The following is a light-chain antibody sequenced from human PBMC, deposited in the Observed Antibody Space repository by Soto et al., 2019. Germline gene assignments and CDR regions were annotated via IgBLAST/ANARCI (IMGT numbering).Light chain of an antibody. CDR3: LSSYENVRV. CDR1: TGAVTSGHY. J-gene: IGLJ2*01. CDR2: ETS. V-gene: IGLV7-46*01. Sequence: QAVVTQEPSLTVSPGGTVTLTCGTSTGAVTSGHYPYWFQQKPGQAPKTLIYETSKKLSWTPARFSGFLLGSQAALTLSGAQAEDEADYYCLSSYENVRVFGGGTKLTVL.